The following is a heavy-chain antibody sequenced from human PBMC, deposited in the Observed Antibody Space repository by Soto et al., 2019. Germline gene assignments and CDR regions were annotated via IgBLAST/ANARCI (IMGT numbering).Heavy chain of an antibody. J-gene: IGHJ6*03. D-gene: IGHD6-13*01. CDR3: ARRGYGSRWPNVYMDV. V-gene: IGHV3-64*01. Sequence: SLRLSCAASGFTFSSSWMHWVRQAPGKGLEYVSGISNNGAHTDYAKSVKGRFTISRDNSENTLYLQMGSLRAEDMALYYCARRGYGSRWPNVYMDVWGKGTTVTVSS. CDR1: GFTFSSSW. CDR2: ISNNGAHT.